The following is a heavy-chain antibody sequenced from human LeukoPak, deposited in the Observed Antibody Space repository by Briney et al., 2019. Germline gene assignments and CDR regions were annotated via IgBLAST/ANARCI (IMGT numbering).Heavy chain of an antibody. CDR2: IYPGDSDS. CDR3: AVKPGYTGSWGTFDS. D-gene: IGHD1-26*01. Sequence: GESLKISCKASGYRFTNYWIGWVRQMAGKGLEWMGSIYPGDSDSRYSPSFQGQVTISADKSISTAYLQWSSLKASDTAMYYCAVKPGYTGSWGTFDSWGQGTLVTVSS. V-gene: IGHV5-51*01. CDR1: GYRFTNYW. J-gene: IGHJ4*02.